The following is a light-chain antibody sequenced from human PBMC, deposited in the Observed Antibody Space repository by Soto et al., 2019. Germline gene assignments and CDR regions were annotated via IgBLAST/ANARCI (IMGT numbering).Light chain of an antibody. Sequence: QSALTQPRSVSGSPGQSVTISCTGASSDVRSYNYVSWYQQHPGKAPKLIIYDVNYRPSGVPDRFSGSQSGNRASLTISGLQTDDEADYYCCSYAGNYNLVFGGGTKVTVL. J-gene: IGLJ2*01. V-gene: IGLV2-11*01. CDR3: CSYAGNYNLV. CDR2: DVN. CDR1: SSDVRSYNY.